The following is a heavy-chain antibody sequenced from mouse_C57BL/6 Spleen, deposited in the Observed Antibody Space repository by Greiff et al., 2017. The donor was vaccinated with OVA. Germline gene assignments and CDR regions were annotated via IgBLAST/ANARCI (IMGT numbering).Heavy chain of an antibody. V-gene: IGHV1-80*01. CDR1: GYAFSSYW. J-gene: IGHJ4*01. Sequence: QVQLQQSGAELVKPGASVKISCKASGYAFSSYWMNWVKQRPGKGLEWIGQIYPGDGDTNYNGKFKGKATLTADKSSSTAYMQLSSLTSEDSAVYFCAREDYGNYEYYAMDYWGQGTSVTVSS. CDR3: AREDYGNYEYYAMDY. D-gene: IGHD2-1*01. CDR2: IYPGDGDT.